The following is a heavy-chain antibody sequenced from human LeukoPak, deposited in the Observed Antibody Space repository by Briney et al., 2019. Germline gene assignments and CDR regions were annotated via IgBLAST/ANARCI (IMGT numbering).Heavy chain of an antibody. V-gene: IGHV4-39*07. CDR3: ARAAGTSVVGYYYYGMDV. CDR1: GGSISSSSYY. J-gene: IGHJ6*02. D-gene: IGHD6-13*01. CDR2: IYYSGST. Sequence: PSETLSLTCTVSGGSISSSSYYWGWIRQPPGKGLEWIGSIYYSGSTYYNPSLKSRVTISVDTSKNQFSLKLSSVTAADTAVYYCARAAGTSVVGYYYYGMDVWGQGTTVTVSS.